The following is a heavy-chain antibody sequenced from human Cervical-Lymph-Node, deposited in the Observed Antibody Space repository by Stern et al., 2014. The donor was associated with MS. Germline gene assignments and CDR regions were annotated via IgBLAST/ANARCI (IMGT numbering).Heavy chain of an antibody. D-gene: IGHD1-26*01. CDR2: IYTSGST. CDR1: GGSISSGSYY. V-gene: IGHV4-61*02. Sequence: QLQLQESGPGLVKPSQTLSLTCTVSGGSISSGSYYWSWIRQPAGKGLEXIGRIYTSGSTNYNPSLKSRVTISVDTSKNQFSLKLSSVTAADTAVYYCARDSGGSYYIEYFQHWGQGTLVTVSS. J-gene: IGHJ1*01. CDR3: ARDSGGSYYIEYFQH.